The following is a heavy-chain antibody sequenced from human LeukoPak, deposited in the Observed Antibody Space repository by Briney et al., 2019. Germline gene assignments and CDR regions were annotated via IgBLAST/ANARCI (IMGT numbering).Heavy chain of an antibody. V-gene: IGHV3-33*01. CDR1: GFTFSNHG. CDR3: ARDIGYCSGGSCYGIDY. J-gene: IGHJ4*02. D-gene: IGHD2-15*01. Sequence: GGSLRLSCTASGFTFSNHGMHWVRQAPGKGLEWVATIWYDGSNKYYADSVKGRFTISRDNAKNSLYLQMNSLRAEDTAVYYCARDIGYCSGGSCYGIDYWGQGTLVTVSS. CDR2: IWYDGSNK.